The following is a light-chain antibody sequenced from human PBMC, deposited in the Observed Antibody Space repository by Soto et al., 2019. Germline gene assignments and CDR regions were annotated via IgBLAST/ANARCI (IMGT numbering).Light chain of an antibody. CDR2: GAS. CDR3: QQYDNWPRT. V-gene: IGKV3-15*01. J-gene: IGKJ1*01. Sequence: EIVMTQSPATLSVSPGERATLSCRASQSVSISLAWYQQKPGQAPRLLIYGASSRVTGIPARFSGSGSGTEFTLTISSLQSEDFAVYHCQQYDNWPRTFGQGTKVEIK. CDR1: QSVSIS.